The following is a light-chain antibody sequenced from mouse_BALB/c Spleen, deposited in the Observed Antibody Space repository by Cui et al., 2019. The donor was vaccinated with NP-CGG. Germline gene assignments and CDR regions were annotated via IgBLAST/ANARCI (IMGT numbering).Light chain of an antibody. J-gene: IGLJ1*01. CDR3: ALWYSNHWV. CDR2: GTN. CDR1: IGAVTTRNY. V-gene: IGLV1*01. Sequence: QAALTKESALTTSPGETVTLTCRSSIGAVTTRNYANWVQEKPNHLFTGLIGGTNNRAPGVPARFSGSLIGDKAALTITGSQTEDEAIYFCALWYSNHWVFGGGTKLTVL.